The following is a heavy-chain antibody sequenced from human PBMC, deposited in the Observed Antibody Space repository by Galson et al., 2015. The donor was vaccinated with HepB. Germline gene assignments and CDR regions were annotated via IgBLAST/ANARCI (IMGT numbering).Heavy chain of an antibody. Sequence: SLRLSCAASGFTFSSYSMNWVRQAPGKGLEWVSYISSSSSTIYYSDSVKGRFTISRDNAKNSLYLQMNSLRAEDTAVYYCARGSVWGSPDAFDIWGQGTMVTVSS. CDR1: GFTFSSYS. CDR3: ARGSVWGSPDAFDI. D-gene: IGHD3-16*01. CDR2: ISSSSSTI. J-gene: IGHJ3*02. V-gene: IGHV3-48*01.